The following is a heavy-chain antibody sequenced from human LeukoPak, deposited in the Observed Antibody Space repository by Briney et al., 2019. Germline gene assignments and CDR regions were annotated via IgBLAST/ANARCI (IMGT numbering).Heavy chain of an antibody. J-gene: IGHJ4*02. D-gene: IGHD6-13*01. Sequence: GGSLRLSCAAAGFTFDDYAMHWVRQAPGKGLEWVSGISWNSGSIAYADSVKGRFTISRDNAKNSLYLQMNSLRAEDTALYYCANSAAAAGNLHFYYWGQGTLVTVSS. CDR2: ISWNSGSI. CDR3: ANSAAAAGNLHFYY. CDR1: GFTFDDYA. V-gene: IGHV3-9*01.